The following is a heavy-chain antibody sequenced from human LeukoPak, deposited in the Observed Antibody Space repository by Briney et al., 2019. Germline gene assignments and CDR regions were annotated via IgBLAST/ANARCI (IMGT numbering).Heavy chain of an antibody. CDR1: GGSISSHY. CDR2: IYYSGST. Sequence: PSETLSLTCTVSGGSISSHYWSWIRQPPGKGLEWIGYIYYSGSTNYNPSLKSRVTISVDTSKNQFSLKLSPVTAADTAVYYCAKVGDVLRYFDWLFFDYWGQGTLVTVSS. D-gene: IGHD3-9*01. J-gene: IGHJ4*02. V-gene: IGHV4-59*11. CDR3: AKVGDVLRYFDWLFFDY.